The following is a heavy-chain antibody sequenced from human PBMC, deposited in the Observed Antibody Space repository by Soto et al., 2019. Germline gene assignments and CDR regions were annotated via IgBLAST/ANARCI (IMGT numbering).Heavy chain of an antibody. D-gene: IGHD3-3*01. J-gene: IGHJ4*02. CDR2: INHSGST. CDR1: GGSFSGYY. V-gene: IGHV4-34*01. CDR3: ARGSSYDFWSGYDY. Sequence: PSETLSLTCAVYGGSFSGYYWSWIRQPPGKGLEWIGEINHSGSTNYNPSLKSRVTISVDTSKNQFSLKLSSVTAADTAVYYCARGSSYDFWSGYDYWGQGTLVTVSS.